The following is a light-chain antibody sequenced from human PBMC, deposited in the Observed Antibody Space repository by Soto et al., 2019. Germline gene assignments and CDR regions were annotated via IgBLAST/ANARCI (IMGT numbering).Light chain of an antibody. CDR2: GAS. J-gene: IGKJ1*01. V-gene: IGKV3-20*01. CDR3: QQYGSSPWT. Sequence: ELVLTQSPGTLSLSPGERATLSCRASQSVSSSYLAWYQQKPGQAPRLLIYGASSRDTGIPDRFSGSGSGTDFTLTISILEPEDFEVYYCQQYGSSPWTFGQGAKVEIK. CDR1: QSVSSSY.